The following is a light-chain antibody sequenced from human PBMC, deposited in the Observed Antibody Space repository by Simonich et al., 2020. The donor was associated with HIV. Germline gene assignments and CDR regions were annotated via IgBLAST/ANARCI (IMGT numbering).Light chain of an antibody. J-gene: IGKJ1*01. CDR1: QGIASS. V-gene: IGKV1-13*02. CDR2: DAS. CDR3: QQFNTFPWT. Sequence: GDRVTITCRASQGIASSLAWYQQNPGKPPKLLIYDASSLESGVPSRFSGSGSGTDFTLTISSLQPEDFATYYCQQFNTFPWTFGQGTKVEIK.